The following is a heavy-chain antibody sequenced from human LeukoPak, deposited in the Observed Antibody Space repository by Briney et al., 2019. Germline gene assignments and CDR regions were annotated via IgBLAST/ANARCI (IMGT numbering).Heavy chain of an antibody. CDR3: ARQGAAGKYYYYYMDV. J-gene: IGHJ6*03. CDR2: TYPDDSNT. CDR1: GYNFPIYW. Sequence: AGESLKISCQGSGYNFPIYWIGWVRQMPGQGLEWMGITYPDDSNTIYGPSFQGQVTISADKSINTAYLEWSSLKASDTAIYYCARQGAAGKYYYYYMDVWGQGTTVTVSS. V-gene: IGHV5-51*01. D-gene: IGHD6-13*01.